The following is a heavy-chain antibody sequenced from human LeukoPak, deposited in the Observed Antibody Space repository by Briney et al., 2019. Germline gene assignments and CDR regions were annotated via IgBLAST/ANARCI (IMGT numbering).Heavy chain of an antibody. Sequence: PEASVKVSCKASGGTFSSYAISWVRQAPGQGLEWMGGIIPIFGTANYAQKFQGRVTITADESTSTAYMELSSLRSEDTAVYYCARDGTVDRYCSSTSCYGWFDPWGQGTLATVSS. CDR1: GGTFSSYA. CDR2: IIPIFGTA. J-gene: IGHJ5*02. V-gene: IGHV1-69*13. CDR3: ARDGTVDRYCSSTSCYGWFDP. D-gene: IGHD2-2*01.